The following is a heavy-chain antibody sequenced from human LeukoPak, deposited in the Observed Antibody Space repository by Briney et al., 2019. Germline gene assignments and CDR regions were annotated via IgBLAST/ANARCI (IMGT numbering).Heavy chain of an antibody. D-gene: IGHD3-3*01. CDR2: ISSSSSYI. CDR3: ARATYDFWSGYHGPFDY. Sequence: GGSLRLSCAASGFTFSSYSMNWVRQALGKGLEWVSSISSSSSYIYYADSVKGRFTISRDNAKNSLYLQMNSLRAEDTAVYYCARATYDFWSGYHGPFDYWGQGTLVTVSS. CDR1: GFTFSSYS. V-gene: IGHV3-21*01. J-gene: IGHJ4*02.